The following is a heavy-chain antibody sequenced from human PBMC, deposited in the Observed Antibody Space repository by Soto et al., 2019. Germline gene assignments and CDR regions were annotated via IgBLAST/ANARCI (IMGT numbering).Heavy chain of an antibody. V-gene: IGHV3-15*07. Sequence: EVQLVESGGGLVKPGGSLRLSCAASDFSISNAWMNWVRQAPGKGLEWVGRVKRKIDGETTDYAAPVKGRFTISRDDSNNRLYLQMNGLKADDTAVYYCTTGSVEGVWGQGTTVTVSS. CDR1: DFSISNAW. J-gene: IGHJ6*02. D-gene: IGHD2-15*01. CDR3: TTGSVEGV. CDR2: VKRKIDGETT.